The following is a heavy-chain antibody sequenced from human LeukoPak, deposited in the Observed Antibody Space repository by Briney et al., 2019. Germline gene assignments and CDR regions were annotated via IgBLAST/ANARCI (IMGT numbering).Heavy chain of an antibody. D-gene: IGHD1-26*01. Sequence: ASVKVSCKASGYTFTGYYMHWVRQAPGQRLEWMGWINAGNGNTKYSQKFQGRVTITRDTSASTAYMELSSLRSEDTAVYYCARESGSYYYFDYWGQGTLVTVSS. CDR2: INAGNGNT. CDR3: ARESGSYYYFDY. CDR1: GYTFTGYY. V-gene: IGHV1-3*01. J-gene: IGHJ4*02.